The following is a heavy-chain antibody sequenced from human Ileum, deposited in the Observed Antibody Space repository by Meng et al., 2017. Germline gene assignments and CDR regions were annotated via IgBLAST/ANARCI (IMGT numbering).Heavy chain of an antibody. CDR3: ARRTGEVDLLDY. Sequence: QVQLQESGPGLVKPTETLSLTCIVSGGSISSSSHCCDWIRQPPGKGLEWIGSICYSGNTYYNPSLKSRVSMSVDTSKKQISLKLNSVTAADTAVYYCARRTGEVDLLDYWGQGTLVTVSS. J-gene: IGHJ4*02. D-gene: IGHD7-27*01. CDR1: GGSISSSSHC. CDR2: ICYSGNT. V-gene: IGHV4-39*01.